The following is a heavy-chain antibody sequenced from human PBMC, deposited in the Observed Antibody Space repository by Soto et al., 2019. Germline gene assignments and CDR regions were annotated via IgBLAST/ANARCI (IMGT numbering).Heavy chain of an antibody. CDR2: IIRSGVT. CDR1: GYTFSSSA. D-gene: IGHD3-3*01. J-gene: IGHJ4*02. CDR3: ASDLGGDGTFDY. V-gene: IGHV1-18*04. Sequence: QVRLVQSGPEVKKPEASVKVSCKASGYTFSSSAISRVRQAPGQGPAGMGWIIRSGVTTYAQKFQGRVTLTVDSSTTTVYMEVRSLSSADTAIYYWASDLGGDGTFDYCGQRTLVSDSS.